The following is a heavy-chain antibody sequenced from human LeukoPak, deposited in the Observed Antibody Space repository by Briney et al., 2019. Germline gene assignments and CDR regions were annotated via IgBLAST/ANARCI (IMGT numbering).Heavy chain of an antibody. CDR2: IYTSGST. J-gene: IGHJ5*02. D-gene: IGHD3-10*01. V-gene: IGHV4-61*02. CDR3: ARGNYYGSGSYYKIWFDP. CDR1: GGSISSGSYY. Sequence: TLSPTCTVSGGSISSGSYYWSWIRQPAGKGLEWIGRIYTSGSTNYNPSLKSRVTISVDTSKNQFSLKLSSVTAADTAVYYCARGNYYGSGSYYKIWFDPWGQGTLVTVSS.